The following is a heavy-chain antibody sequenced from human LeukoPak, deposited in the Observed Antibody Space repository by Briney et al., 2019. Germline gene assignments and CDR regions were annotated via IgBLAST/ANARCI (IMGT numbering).Heavy chain of an antibody. V-gene: IGHV3-7*01. CDR2: IKQDGSEK. Sequence: GGSLRLSCAASGFTFSRYWMSWVRQAPGKGLEWVADIKQDGSEKYYVHSVKGRFTISRQNAKNSLFLQMNSLRAEDTAVYYCARHRSGGSQDDAFDIWGQGTMVTVSS. D-gene: IGHD2-15*01. J-gene: IGHJ3*02. CDR3: ARHRSGGSQDDAFDI. CDR1: GFTFSRYW.